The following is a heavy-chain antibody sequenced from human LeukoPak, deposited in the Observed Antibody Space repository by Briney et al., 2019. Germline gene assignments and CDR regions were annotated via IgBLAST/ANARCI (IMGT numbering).Heavy chain of an antibody. J-gene: IGHJ4*02. V-gene: IGHV3-74*01. CDR3: AARRGAAAGTDYFDY. D-gene: IGHD6-13*01. CDR2: INSDGSVT. Sequence: GGSLRLSCAASGFTFSTYWMHWVRQAPGKGLVWVSRINSDGSVTTYADSVKGRFTISRDTAKNSLYLQMNNLRVEDMALYYCAARRGAAAGTDYFDYWGQGTLVTVSS. CDR1: GFTFSTYW.